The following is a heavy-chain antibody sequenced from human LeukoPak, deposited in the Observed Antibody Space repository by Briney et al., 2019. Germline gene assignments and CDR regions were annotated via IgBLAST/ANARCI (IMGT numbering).Heavy chain of an antibody. Sequence: PGGSLRLSCAASGFTFSSYSMNWVRQAPGKGLEWVSAISGSGGSTYYADSVKGRFTISRDNSKNTLYLQMNSLRAEDTAVYYCAKVMVRGVIITTHDAFDIWGQGTMVTVSS. CDR1: GFTFSSYS. J-gene: IGHJ3*02. CDR2: ISGSGGST. D-gene: IGHD3-10*01. V-gene: IGHV3-23*01. CDR3: AKVMVRGVIITTHDAFDI.